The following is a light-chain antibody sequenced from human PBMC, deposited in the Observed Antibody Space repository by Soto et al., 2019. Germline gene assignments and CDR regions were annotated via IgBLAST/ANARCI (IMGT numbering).Light chain of an antibody. CDR3: QHFNNWPRT. CDR1: QSVSSN. V-gene: IGKV3-15*01. CDR2: GAS. J-gene: IGKJ1*01. Sequence: EIVMTQSPATLSVSPGERATLSCRASQSVSSNLAWYQQKPGQAPRLLIYGASTRATRIPARFSGSGSGTEFTLTISSLQSEDCAVYYCQHFNNWPRTFGQGTKVAIK.